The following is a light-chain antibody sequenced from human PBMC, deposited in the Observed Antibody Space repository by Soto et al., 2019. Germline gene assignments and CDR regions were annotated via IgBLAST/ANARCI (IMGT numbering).Light chain of an antibody. CDR2: GAS. J-gene: IGKJ5*01. CDR1: QSVSSS. V-gene: IGKV3-15*01. Sequence: EIVMTQSPATLSVSPGERATLSCRASQSVSSSLAWYQQKPAQAPRLLIYGASTSATGIPARFSGSGSGTEFTITISSLQSEDFSVYYCQQYNNWPPVTFGQGTRLEIK. CDR3: QQYNNWPPVT.